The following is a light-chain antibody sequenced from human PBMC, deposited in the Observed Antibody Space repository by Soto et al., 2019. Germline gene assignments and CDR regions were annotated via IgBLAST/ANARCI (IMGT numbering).Light chain of an antibody. Sequence: QLVLTQSPSASASLGASVKLTCTLSSGHNTYAIAWYQQQPEKGPRYLMKLNSDGSHRKGDGIPDRYSGSSSGAERYLTISSLQSEDEADYYCQTWAIGYGVFGGGTKLTVL. CDR1: SGHNTYA. V-gene: IGLV4-69*01. J-gene: IGLJ3*02. CDR3: QTWAIGYGV. CDR2: LNSDGSH.